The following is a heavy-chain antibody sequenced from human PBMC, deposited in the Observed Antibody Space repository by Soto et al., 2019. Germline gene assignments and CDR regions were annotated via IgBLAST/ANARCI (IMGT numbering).Heavy chain of an antibody. J-gene: IGHJ6*02. CDR3: ARDESYDSSGYYYDDYGMDV. D-gene: IGHD3-22*01. CDR2: IWYDGSNK. V-gene: IGHV3-33*01. CDR1: GFTFSSYG. Sequence: GGSLRLSCAASGFTFSSYGMHWVRQAPGKGLEWVAVIWYDGSNKYYADSVKGRFTISRDNSKNTLYLQMNSLRAEDTAVYYCARDESYDSSGYYYDDYGMDVWGQGTTVTVSS.